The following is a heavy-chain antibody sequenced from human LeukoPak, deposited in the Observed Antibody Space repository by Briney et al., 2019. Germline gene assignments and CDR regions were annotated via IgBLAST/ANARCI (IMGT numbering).Heavy chain of an antibody. Sequence: PSETLSLTCTVSGGSISSYYWSWIRQPPGKGLEWIGYIYYSGSTNYNPSLKSRVTISVDRSKNQFSLKLSSVTAADTAVYYCARGSNRVGAFDIWGQGTMVTVSS. CDR2: IYYSGST. J-gene: IGHJ3*02. V-gene: IGHV4-59*12. CDR3: ARGSNRVGAFDI. CDR1: GGSISSYY.